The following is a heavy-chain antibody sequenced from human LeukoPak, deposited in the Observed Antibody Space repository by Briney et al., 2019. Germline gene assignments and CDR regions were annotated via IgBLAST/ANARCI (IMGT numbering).Heavy chain of an antibody. CDR3: AREVLRVSHYFDY. Sequence: SETLSLTCAVYGGSFSGYYWSWIRQPPGKGLERIGEINHSGSTNYNPSLKSRITISVDTSKNQFSLKLSSVTAADTAVYYCAREVLRVSHYFDYWGQGTLVTVSS. V-gene: IGHV4-34*01. CDR2: INHSGST. CDR1: GGSFSGYY. D-gene: IGHD2-15*01. J-gene: IGHJ4*02.